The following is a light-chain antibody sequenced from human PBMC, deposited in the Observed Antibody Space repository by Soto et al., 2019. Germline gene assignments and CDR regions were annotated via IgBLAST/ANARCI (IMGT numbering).Light chain of an antibody. Sequence: QSVLTQPPSVSGAPGQRVTISCTGSSSNIGAPYDVHWYQQLPGTGPKLLIYGNGNRPSGVPDRFSGSKSGSSASLAISGVQAEEEGDYYCQSYDRSLSGSVFGAGTKLTVL. CDR3: QSYDRSLSGSV. J-gene: IGLJ1*01. CDR1: SSNIGAPYD. V-gene: IGLV1-40*01. CDR2: GNG.